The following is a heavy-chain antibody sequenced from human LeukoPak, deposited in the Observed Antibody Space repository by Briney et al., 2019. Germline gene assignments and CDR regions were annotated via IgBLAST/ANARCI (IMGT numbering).Heavy chain of an antibody. CDR2: IYPGDSDT. V-gene: IGHV5-51*01. Sequence: GESLQISCKGSTYILSSYGIGWVRQMPGRGLEWMGIIYPGDSDTRYSPSFQGQVTISADKSISNAYLQWSSLKASDTAMYYCARPLGPGAFNIWGQGTMVTVSS. D-gene: IGHD3-3*02. CDR3: ARPLGPGAFNI. J-gene: IGHJ3*02. CDR1: TYILSSYG.